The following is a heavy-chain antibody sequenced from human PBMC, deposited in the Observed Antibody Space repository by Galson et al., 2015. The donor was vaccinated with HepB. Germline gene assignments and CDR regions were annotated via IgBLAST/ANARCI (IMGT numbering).Heavy chain of an antibody. V-gene: IGHV3-21*01. D-gene: IGHD2-15*01. CDR1: GFTFSSYS. CDR2: ISSSSSYI. CDR3: ARDPTLGYCSGGSCHRRYYYYGMDV. Sequence: SLRLSCAASGFTFSSYSMNWVRQAPGKGLEWVSSISSSSSYIYYADSVKGRFTISRDNSKNTLYLQMNSLRAEDTAVYYCARDPTLGYCSGGSCHRRYYYYGMDVWGQGTTVTVSS. J-gene: IGHJ6*02.